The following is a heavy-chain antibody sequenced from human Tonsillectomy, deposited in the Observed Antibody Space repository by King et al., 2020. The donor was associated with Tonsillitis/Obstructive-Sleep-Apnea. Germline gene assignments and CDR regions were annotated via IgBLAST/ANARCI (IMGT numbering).Heavy chain of an antibody. CDR1: VFTFSNAW. V-gene: IGHV3-15*01. CDR2: IKIKTDGGTT. Sequence: VQLVESGGGLVKPGGSLRLSCAASVFTFSNAWMSWVRQAPGKGLEWVGRIKIKTDGGTTDYTAPVKGRFTISRDDSKNTLYLQINSLKTEDTAVYYCTSRAIAVWGKGTTVTVSS. CDR3: TSRAIAV. J-gene: IGHJ6*04.